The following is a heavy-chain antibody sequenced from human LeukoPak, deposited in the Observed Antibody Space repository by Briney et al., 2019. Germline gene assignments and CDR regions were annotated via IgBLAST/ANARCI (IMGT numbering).Heavy chain of an antibody. V-gene: IGHV4-61*01. CDR3: ARSRAFSGGAFDP. J-gene: IGHJ5*02. D-gene: IGHD2-15*01. CDR1: GAPVSSASY. Sequence: PSETLSLTCTVSGAPVSSASYWSWIRQPPGKGVEWIAHIYNGVNTNYNPSLKSRVTISVDTSKNQFSLRLNSVTAADTAVYYCARSRAFSGGAFDPWGQGSLVTVSS. CDR2: IYNGVNT.